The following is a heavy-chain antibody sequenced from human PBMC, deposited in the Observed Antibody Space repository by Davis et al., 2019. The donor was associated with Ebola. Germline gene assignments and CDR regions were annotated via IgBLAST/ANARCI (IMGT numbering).Heavy chain of an antibody. D-gene: IGHD6-13*01. V-gene: IGHV1-18*04. J-gene: IGHJ4*02. CDR3: ARTYSGSRIIMDV. CDR1: GYTFTSYG. Sequence: AASVKVSCKASGYTFTSYGITWVRQAPGQGLEWMGWINPHNGNTNYAQNVQGRVTMTTDTSTSTAYMEVGILRSDDTAVYYCARTYSGSRIIMDVWGQGTLVTVSS. CDR2: INPHNGNT.